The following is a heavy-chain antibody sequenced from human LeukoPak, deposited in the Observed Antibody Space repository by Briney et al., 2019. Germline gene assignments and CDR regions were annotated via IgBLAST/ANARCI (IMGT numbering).Heavy chain of an antibody. V-gene: IGHV4-59*01. CDR3: ARSRDIWFGDAYYFDY. CDR1: GGSINSYY. D-gene: IGHD3-10*01. Sequence: SQTLSLTCTVSGGSINSYYWSWIRQPPGKGLEWIGYIYYSGSTNYNPSLKSRVTISVDTSKNQFSLKLSSVTAADTAVYYCARSRDIWFGDAYYFDYWGQGTLVTVSS. CDR2: IYYSGST. J-gene: IGHJ4*02.